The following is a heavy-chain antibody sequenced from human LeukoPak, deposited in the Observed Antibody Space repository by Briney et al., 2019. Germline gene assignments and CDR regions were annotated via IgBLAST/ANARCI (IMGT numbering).Heavy chain of an antibody. CDR1: GYTFTSYG. Sequence: GASVKVSCKASGYTFTSYGISWVRQAPGQGLEWMGWISAYNGNTNYAQKPQGRVTMTTDTSTSTAYMELRSLRSDGTAVYYCARDLGALAVAGSFDYWGQGTLVTVSS. CDR3: ARDLGALAVAGSFDY. J-gene: IGHJ4*02. V-gene: IGHV1-18*04. D-gene: IGHD6-19*01. CDR2: ISAYNGNT.